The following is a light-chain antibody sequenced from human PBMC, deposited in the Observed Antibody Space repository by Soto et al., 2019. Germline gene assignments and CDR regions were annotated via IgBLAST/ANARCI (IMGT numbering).Light chain of an antibody. CDR1: SSDVGLYDY. J-gene: IGLJ1*01. V-gene: IGLV2-14*01. CDR3: SSYTSDMSYV. CDR2: AVS. Sequence: QSVLTQPASVSGSPGQSITISCTATSSDVGLYDYVSWYQQHQGKAPQLMIYAVSNRPSGVSNRFSASKSGNTAYLFISGLQAEDEADYYCSSYTSDMSYVFGSATKVT.